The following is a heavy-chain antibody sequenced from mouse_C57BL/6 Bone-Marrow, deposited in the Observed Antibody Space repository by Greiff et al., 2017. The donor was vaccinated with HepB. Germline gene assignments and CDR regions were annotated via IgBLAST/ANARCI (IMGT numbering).Heavy chain of an antibody. V-gene: IGHV1-81*01. CDR1: GYTFTSYG. CDR3: ARGDEFAY. Sequence: QVQLQQSGAELARPGASVKLSCKASGYTFTSYGISWVKQRTGQGLEWIGEIYPRSGNTYYNEKFKDKATLTADKSSSTAYMELRSLTSEDSAVYFCARGDEFAYWGQGTLVTVSA. CDR2: IYPRSGNT. J-gene: IGHJ3*01.